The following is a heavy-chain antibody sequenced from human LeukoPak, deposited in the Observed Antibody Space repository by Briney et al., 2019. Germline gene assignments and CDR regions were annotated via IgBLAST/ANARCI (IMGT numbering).Heavy chain of an antibody. CDR3: ASDQAGSVNSFDP. J-gene: IGHJ5*02. CDR1: GNTFTAHY. CDR2: INPNSGGT. Sequence: GASVKVSCKASGNTFTAHYIHWVRQAPGQGLEWMGRINPNSGGTDYAQNFRGRVTLTRDTSISTAYMDLTRLRSDDTAVYYCASDQAGSVNSFDPWDQGTLVTVSS. V-gene: IGHV1-2*06.